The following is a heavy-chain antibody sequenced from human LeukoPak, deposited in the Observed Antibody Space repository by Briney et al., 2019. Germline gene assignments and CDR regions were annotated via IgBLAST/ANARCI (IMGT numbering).Heavy chain of an antibody. D-gene: IGHD6-13*01. CDR3: ARDFDSSSYFDY. V-gene: IGHV3-53*01. J-gene: IGHJ4*02. CDR1: GFTVSSNY. Sequence: GGSLRLSCAASGFTVSSNYMSWVRQAPGKGLEWVSVIYSGGSTYCADSVKGRFTISRDNSKNTLYLQMNSLRAEDTAVYYCARDFDSSSYFDYWGQGTLVTVSS. CDR2: IYSGGST.